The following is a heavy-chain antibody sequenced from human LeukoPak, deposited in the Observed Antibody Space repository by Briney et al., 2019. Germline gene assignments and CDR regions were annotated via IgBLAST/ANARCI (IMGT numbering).Heavy chain of an antibody. J-gene: IGHJ4*02. Sequence: SQTLSLTCTVSGGSINSGSYCWSWIRQPPGKGLEWIGSIYYSGSTYYNPSLKSRVTISVDTSKNQFSLKLSSVTAADTAVYYCARRQGGYSFDYWGQGTLVTVSS. D-gene: IGHD3-22*01. CDR2: IYYSGST. CDR1: GGSINSGSYC. CDR3: ARRQGGYSFDY. V-gene: IGHV4-39*01.